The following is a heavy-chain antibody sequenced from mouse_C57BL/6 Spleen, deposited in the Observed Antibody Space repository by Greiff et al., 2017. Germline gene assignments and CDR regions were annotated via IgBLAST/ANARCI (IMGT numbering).Heavy chain of an antibody. CDR2: IYPGDGDT. J-gene: IGHJ2*01. CDR3: AREDFHYFDY. V-gene: IGHV1-80*01. Sequence: LMESGAELVKPGASVKISCKASGYAFSSYWMNWVKQRPGKGLERIGQIYPGDGDTNYNGKFKGKATLTADKSSSTAYMQLSSLTSEDSAVYFCAREDFHYFDYWGRGTTLTVSS. CDR1: GYAFSSYW.